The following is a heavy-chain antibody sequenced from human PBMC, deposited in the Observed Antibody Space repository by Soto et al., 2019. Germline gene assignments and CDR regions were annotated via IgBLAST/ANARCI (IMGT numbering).Heavy chain of an antibody. Sequence: GAPVKVSCKASGRPVRSYATSWVRLVPGQGLWLMGGCIPIFGTANYAQKFQGRVTTPADDSTSTAYMELSSLRPEDPAVYYCARVPLDIADGSLFNWGQGPLVTVS. CDR2: CIPIFGTA. V-gene: IGHV1-69*13. CDR3: ARVPLDIADGSLFN. D-gene: IGHD6-13*01. J-gene: IGHJ4*02. CDR1: GRPVRSYA.